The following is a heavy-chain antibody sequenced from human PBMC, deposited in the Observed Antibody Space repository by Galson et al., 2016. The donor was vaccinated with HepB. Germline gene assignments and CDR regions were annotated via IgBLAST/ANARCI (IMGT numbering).Heavy chain of an antibody. CDR3: ARNGGPVYSSSWQYCFGMDV. CDR2: INLGNGNT. D-gene: IGHD6-13*01. V-gene: IGHV1-3*01. CDR1: GYTFSNYA. Sequence: SVKVSCKASGYTFSNYAMHWVRQAPGQRLEWMGWINLGNGNTKYSQKFQGRVTITSDTSANIAYMEVSSLRSEDTAVYYCARNGGPVYSSSWQYCFGMDVWGQGTTVTVSS. J-gene: IGHJ6*02.